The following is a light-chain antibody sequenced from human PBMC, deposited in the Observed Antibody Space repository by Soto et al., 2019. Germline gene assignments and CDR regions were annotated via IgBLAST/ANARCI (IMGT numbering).Light chain of an antibody. CDR2: WAS. CDR1: QTVLYSSNNKNH. CDR3: QQYYSTPRT. Sequence: DIVMTQSPDSLSVSLGERATINCKSSQTVLYSSNNKNHLAWYQQRPGQPPKLLFSWASTRESGVPDRFSASGSGTDFPHSIGSLQAEDVAVYYCQQYYSTPRTFGQGTKVEIK. J-gene: IGKJ1*01. V-gene: IGKV4-1*01.